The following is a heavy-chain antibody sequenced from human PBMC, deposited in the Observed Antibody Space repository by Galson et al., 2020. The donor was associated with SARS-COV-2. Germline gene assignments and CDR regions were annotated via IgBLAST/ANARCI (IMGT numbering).Heavy chain of an antibody. Sequence: GGSLRLSCAASGFTFSSYAMHWVRQAPGKGLEWVAVIWYDGSNKYYADSVKGRFTISRDNSKNTLYLQMNSLRAEDTAVYYCARDFMVGRHQDDIDYWGQGTLVTVSS. V-gene: IGHV3-33*01. CDR3: ARDFMVGRHQDDIDY. CDR1: GFTFSSYA. J-gene: IGHJ4*02. CDR2: IWYDGSNK. D-gene: IGHD3-10*01.